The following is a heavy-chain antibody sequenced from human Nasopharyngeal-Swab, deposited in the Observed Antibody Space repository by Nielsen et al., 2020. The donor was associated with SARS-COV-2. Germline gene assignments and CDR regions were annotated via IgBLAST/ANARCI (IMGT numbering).Heavy chain of an antibody. CDR3: ARDWSRAFDV. V-gene: IGHV3-7*01. Sequence: GESLKISCAASGFTFSSLWVSWVRQVPGKGLEWVADIKPDGSENVYVDSVKGRFTISRDNAKNSMSLQMNSLRVEDTAVYYCARDWSRAFDVWGQGTMVTVSS. CDR2: IKPDGSEN. J-gene: IGHJ3*01. CDR1: GFTFSSLW.